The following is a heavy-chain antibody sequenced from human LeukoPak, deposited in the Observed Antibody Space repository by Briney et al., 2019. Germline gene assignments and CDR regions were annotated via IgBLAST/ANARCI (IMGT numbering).Heavy chain of an antibody. J-gene: IGHJ1*01. CDR3: ARRRWYYDSSGYPTQYFQH. V-gene: IGHV4-34*01. D-gene: IGHD3-22*01. CDR2: INHSGST. Sequence: SETLSLTCAVYGGSFSGYYWSWIRQPPGKGLEWIGEINHSGSTNYNPSLKSRVTISVDTSKNQLSLKLSSVTAADTAVYYCARRRWYYDSSGYPTQYFQHWGQGTLVTVSS. CDR1: GGSFSGYY.